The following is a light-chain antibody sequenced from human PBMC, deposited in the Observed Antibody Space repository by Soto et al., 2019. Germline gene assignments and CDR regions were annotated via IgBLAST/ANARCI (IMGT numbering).Light chain of an antibody. CDR1: EDISTW. CDR2: AAS. Sequence: DIPMTPSPSSVSASVGYRFTITFRSSEDISTWLAWYQQKPGKAPKLLIYAASSLQSGVPSRFSGSGSGTDFTLTISSLQPEDFATYYCLQDYNYPITFGQGTRLEIK. CDR3: LQDYNYPIT. J-gene: IGKJ5*01. V-gene: IGKV1-12*01.